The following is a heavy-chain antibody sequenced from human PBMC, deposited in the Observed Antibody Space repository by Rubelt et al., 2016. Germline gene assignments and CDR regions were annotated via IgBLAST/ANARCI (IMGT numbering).Heavy chain of an antibody. CDR3: ARDSLTLYGSGSYHAFDI. V-gene: IGHV3-48*04. CDR1: GFTFRSYA. D-gene: IGHD3-10*01. CDR2: ISGSSSTI. J-gene: IGHJ3*02. Sequence: EVQLLESGGGLVQPGGSLRLSCATSGFTFRSYAVNWVRQAPGKGPEWLAYISGSSSTIYYADIAQGRFTISRDNAKNSLFLQLNGLRAEDTAVYYCARDSLTLYGSGSYHAFDIWGQGTMVTVS.